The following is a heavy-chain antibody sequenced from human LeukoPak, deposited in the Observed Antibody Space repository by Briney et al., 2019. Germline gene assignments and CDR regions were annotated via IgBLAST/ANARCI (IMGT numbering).Heavy chain of an antibody. CDR1: GGSISSNTYS. Sequence: SETLSLTCSVSGGSISSNTYSWGWVCQPPGEGLEWIGSISNSGSTYYNPSLKSRLTISVDTSKNQFSLKLTSVTAADTAVYYCGSVDRGWFGVGDYWGQGTLVTVSS. CDR2: ISNSGST. CDR3: GSVDRGWFGVGDY. D-gene: IGHD3-10*01. J-gene: IGHJ4*02. V-gene: IGHV4-39*01.